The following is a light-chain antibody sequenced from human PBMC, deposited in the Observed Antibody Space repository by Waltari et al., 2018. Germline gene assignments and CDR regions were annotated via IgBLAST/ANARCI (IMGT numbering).Light chain of an antibody. Sequence: SSVVTQPPSVSVAPGETATITCGGDNIGTYSVHWYQQKAGQAPVLVIFYDRDRPSGIPDRFSGSNAGNTANLTISRVEAGDEARYYCHVWHPHVDPGVFGTGTEVTVL. J-gene: IGLJ1*01. CDR1: NIGTYS. CDR3: HVWHPHVDPGV. V-gene: IGLV3-21*04. CDR2: YDR.